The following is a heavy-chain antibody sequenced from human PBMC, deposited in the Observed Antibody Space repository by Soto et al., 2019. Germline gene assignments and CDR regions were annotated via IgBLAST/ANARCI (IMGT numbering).Heavy chain of an antibody. Sequence: EVQLLESGGGLVQPGGSLRLSCAASGFTFSSYAMSWVRQAPGKGLEWVSAISGSGGSTYYADSVKGRFTISRDNSKNTLYLQMNSLRAEDTAVYYCAKSYYYGSGSYSPGNRREINYGMDVWGQGTTVTVSS. CDR3: AKSYYYGSGSYSPGNRREINYGMDV. D-gene: IGHD3-10*01. J-gene: IGHJ6*02. CDR2: ISGSGGST. V-gene: IGHV3-23*01. CDR1: GFTFSSYA.